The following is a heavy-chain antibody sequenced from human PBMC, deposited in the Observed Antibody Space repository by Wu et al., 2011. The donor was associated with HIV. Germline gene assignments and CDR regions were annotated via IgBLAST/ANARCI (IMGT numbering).Heavy chain of an antibody. J-gene: IGHJ2*01. D-gene: IGHD2-15*01. CDR3: ARAPGGHCRGGTCQIPHWYFEL. Sequence: QVQLVQSGAEVKKPGASVKVSCKASGYSFTNYGINWVRQAPGQGLECMGWISTDNGDTNSAQKLQDRVTMTTDTSTSTAYMELRGLRSDDTAVYYCARAPGGHCRGGTCQIPHWYFELWAVALWSLSPQ. CDR1: GYSFTNYG. CDR2: ISTDNGDT. V-gene: IGHV1-18*01.